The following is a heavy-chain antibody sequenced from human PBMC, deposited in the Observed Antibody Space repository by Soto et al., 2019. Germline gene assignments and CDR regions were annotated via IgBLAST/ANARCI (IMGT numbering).Heavy chain of an antibody. CDR3: ASGSPADNWFDP. CDR1: GGSISSGDYY. Sequence: SETLSLTCTVSGGSISSGDYYWSWIRQPPGKGLEWIGYIYYSGSTYYNPSLKSRVTISVDTSKNQFSLKLSSVTAADTAVYYCASGSPADNWFDPWGQGTLVTVSS. V-gene: IGHV4-30-4*01. CDR2: IYYSGST. J-gene: IGHJ5*02. D-gene: IGHD3-10*01.